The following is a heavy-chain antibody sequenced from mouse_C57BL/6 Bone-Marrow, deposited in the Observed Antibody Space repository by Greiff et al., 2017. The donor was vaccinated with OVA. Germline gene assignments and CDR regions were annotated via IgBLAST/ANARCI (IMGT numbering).Heavy chain of an antibody. D-gene: IGHD1-1*01. Sequence: LVESGAELARPGASVKLSCKASGYTFTSYGISWVKQRTGQGLEWIGEIYPRSGNTYYNEKFKGKATLTADKSSSTAYMELRSLTSEDSAVYFCARFRYYRSTVYAMDYWGQGTSVTVSS. V-gene: IGHV1-81*01. CDR3: ARFRYYRSTVYAMDY. CDR2: IYPRSGNT. J-gene: IGHJ4*01. CDR1: GYTFTSYG.